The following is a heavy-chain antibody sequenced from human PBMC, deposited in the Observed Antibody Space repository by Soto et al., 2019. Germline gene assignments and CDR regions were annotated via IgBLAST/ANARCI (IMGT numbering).Heavy chain of an antibody. D-gene: IGHD2-15*01. V-gene: IGHV3-74*01. Sequence: PGGYLRLSCAASGFSFSTYWIHWVRQAPGKGLVWVSRINSDGSKIDYADSVKGRFTISRDNARNTLNLQMNSLTAEDTAIYFCAREATDEPLYCSGGSCYSPAEGFDPWGQGTLVTVSS. J-gene: IGHJ5*02. CDR1: GFSFSTYW. CDR3: AREATDEPLYCSGGSCYSPAEGFDP. CDR2: INSDGSKI.